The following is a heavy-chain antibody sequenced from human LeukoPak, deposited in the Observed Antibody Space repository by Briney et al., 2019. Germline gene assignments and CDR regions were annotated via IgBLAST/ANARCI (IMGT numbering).Heavy chain of an antibody. V-gene: IGHV4-30-2*01. CDR2: IYHSGST. J-gene: IGHJ5*02. Sequence: SQTLSLTCAVSGGSISSGGYSWSWIRQPPGKGLEWIGYIYHSGSTYYNPSLKSRVTISVDRSKNQFSLKLSSVTAADTAVYYCARVKAVAGWFDPWSQGTLVTVSS. CDR1: GGSISSGGYS. D-gene: IGHD6-19*01. CDR3: ARVKAVAGWFDP.